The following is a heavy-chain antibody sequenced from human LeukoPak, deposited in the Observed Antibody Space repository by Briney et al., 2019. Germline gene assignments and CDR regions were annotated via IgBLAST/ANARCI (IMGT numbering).Heavy chain of an antibody. D-gene: IGHD3-10*01. CDR2: ISSSSSYI. CDR1: GFTFNSYS. J-gene: IGHJ5*02. CDR3: ARDSAGSYYISWFDP. V-gene: IGHV3-21*01. Sequence: PGGSLRLSCAASGFTFNSYSMNWVRQAPGKRLEWVSSISSSSSYIYYADSVKGRFTISRDNAKNSLYLQMNSLRAEDTAVYYCARDSAGSYYISWFDPWGQGTLVTVSS.